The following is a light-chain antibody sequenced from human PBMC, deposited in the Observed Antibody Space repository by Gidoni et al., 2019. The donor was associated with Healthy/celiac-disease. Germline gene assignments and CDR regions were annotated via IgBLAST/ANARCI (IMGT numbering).Light chain of an antibody. CDR1: QGISSW. Sequence: DIQMTQSPSSLSASVGDRVTITCRASQGISSWLAWYQQTPEKAPKSLIYAASSVQSGVPSRVSGSGSGTDFTLTISSLQPEDFATYYCQQYNSYPRTFGGGTKVEIK. CDR2: AAS. V-gene: IGKV1D-16*01. CDR3: QQYNSYPRT. J-gene: IGKJ4*01.